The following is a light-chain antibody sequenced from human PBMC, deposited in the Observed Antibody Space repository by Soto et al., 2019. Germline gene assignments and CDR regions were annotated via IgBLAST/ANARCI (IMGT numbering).Light chain of an antibody. CDR2: GVS. CDR1: QSVSSN. CDR3: QQYGTSPRT. J-gene: IGKJ1*01. Sequence: EIVMTQSPATLSVSPGERSTLPCRASQSVSSNLAWYQQKPCQAPRLLIYGVSSRATGIPDRFSGSGSGTDFTLTISRLEPEDFAVYYCQQYGTSPRTFGQGTTGDI. V-gene: IGKV3-20*01.